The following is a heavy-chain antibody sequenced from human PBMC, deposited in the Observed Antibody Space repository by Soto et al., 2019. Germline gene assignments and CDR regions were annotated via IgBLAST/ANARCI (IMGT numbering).Heavy chain of an antibody. J-gene: IGHJ4*02. CDR1: GASINTYS. Sequence: QLQLHESGPGLVKPSETLSLTCTVSGASINTYSWGWIRQTPGKGLEWIATISDSETTYHNPSLKSRGIMSVETSTNQVSLKLNSVTAADTAVYYCARRTGVGGSWFFDYWGQGTLVTVSS. D-gene: IGHD3-10*01. CDR3: ARRTGVGGSWFFDY. V-gene: IGHV4-39*01. CDR2: ISDSETT.